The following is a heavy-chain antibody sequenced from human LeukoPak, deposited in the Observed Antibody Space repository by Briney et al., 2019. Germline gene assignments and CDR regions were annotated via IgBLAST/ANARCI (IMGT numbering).Heavy chain of an antibody. CDR1: GGSISSYY. V-gene: IGHV4-59*01. Sequence: PSETLSLTCTVSGGSISSYYWSWIRQPPGKGLEWIGYIYYSGSTNYNPSLKSRVIISVDTSKNQFSLKLNSVTAADTAVYYCARVSPTYQYISSWYGEKFGAFDIWGQGTMVTVSS. CDR3: ARVSPTYQYISSWYGEKFGAFDI. CDR2: IYYSGST. J-gene: IGHJ3*02. D-gene: IGHD6-13*01.